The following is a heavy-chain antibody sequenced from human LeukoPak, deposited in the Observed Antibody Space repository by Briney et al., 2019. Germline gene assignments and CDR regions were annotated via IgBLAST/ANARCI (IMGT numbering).Heavy chain of an antibody. CDR2: FDPEDGET. CDR3: ATEAIAARDGMDV. D-gene: IGHD6-13*01. V-gene: IGHV1-24*01. J-gene: IGHJ6*02. Sequence: ASVKVSCKVSGYTLTELSMRWVRQAPGKGLQWMGGFDPEDGETIYAQKFQGRVTMAEDTSTDTAYMELSSLRSEDTAVYYCATEAIAARDGMDVWGQGTTVTVSS. CDR1: GYTLTELS.